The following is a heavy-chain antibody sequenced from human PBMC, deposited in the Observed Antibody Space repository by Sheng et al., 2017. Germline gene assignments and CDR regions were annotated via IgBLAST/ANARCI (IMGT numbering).Heavy chain of an antibody. CDR2: IIPILGIA. CDR1: GGTFSSYA. CDR3: ARVYCSSTSCYRYYYMDV. V-gene: IGHV1-69*04. Sequence: QVQLVQSGAEVKKPGSSVKVSCKASGGTFSSYAISWVRQAPGQGLEWMGGIIPILGIANYAQKFQGRVTITADKSTSTAYMELSSLRSEDTAVYYCARVYCSSTSCYRYYYMDVWGKGTTVTVSS. J-gene: IGHJ6*03. D-gene: IGHD2-2*01.